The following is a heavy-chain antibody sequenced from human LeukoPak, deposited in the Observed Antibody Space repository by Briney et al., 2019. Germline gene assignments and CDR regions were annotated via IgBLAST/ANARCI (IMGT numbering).Heavy chain of an antibody. Sequence: SQTLSLTCTVSGGSISTYYWSWIRQPPGKGLEWIGYIYYSGSTNYNPSLKSRVTISLDTSKNQFSLRLSSVTAADTAVYYCARSYDSRGYYYYGMDVWGQGTTVTVSS. V-gene: IGHV4-59*01. CDR3: ARSYDSRGYYYYGMDV. CDR2: IYYSGST. D-gene: IGHD3-22*01. J-gene: IGHJ6*02. CDR1: GGSISTYY.